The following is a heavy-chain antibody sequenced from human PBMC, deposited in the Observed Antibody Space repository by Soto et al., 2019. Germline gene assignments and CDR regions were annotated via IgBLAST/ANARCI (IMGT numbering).Heavy chain of an antibody. CDR2: ISKDGSVK. J-gene: IGHJ1*01. V-gene: IGHV3-30-3*01. CDR3: ARSRSGAVPDSFGY. CDR1: GFMFSRYA. D-gene: IGHD3-3*01. Sequence: QVQLVESGGRVVQPGGSLRLSCAASGFMFSRYAIHWVRQAPGKGLEWVAVISKDGSVKYYADSVGGRFSISRDKSKNTVYLEMNGMRDDDTAVFYCARSRSGAVPDSFGYWGQGTLVTVSS.